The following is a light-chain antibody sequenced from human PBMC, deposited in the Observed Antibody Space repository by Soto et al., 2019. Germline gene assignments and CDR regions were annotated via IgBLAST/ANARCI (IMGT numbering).Light chain of an antibody. CDR2: DAS. CDR3: QQYGNVPLT. J-gene: IGKJ4*01. V-gene: IGKV3-11*01. CDR1: QSVSSY. Sequence: EIVLTQSPATLSLSPGERATLSCRASQSVSSYLAWYQQKPGQAPRLLIYDASNRATGIPARFSGSGSGTDFTLTISSLEPEDFAVYYCQQYGNVPLTFGGGTKVDIK.